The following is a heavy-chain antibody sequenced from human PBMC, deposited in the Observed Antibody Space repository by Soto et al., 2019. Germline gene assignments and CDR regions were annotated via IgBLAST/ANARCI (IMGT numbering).Heavy chain of an antibody. CDR3: TRSGAGYTFGY. J-gene: IGHJ4*02. Sequence: EVQLVESGGGLVQPGESLKLSCAASGFTLSGSAVHWVRQASGKGLEWVGRIRSKTHSYATEYIASVKCRFTMSRDESNNTAYLQMNGLKSVESVVYYCTRSGAGYTFGYWGQGTLVTVSS. CDR1: GFTLSGSA. V-gene: IGHV3-73*02. D-gene: IGHD3-16*01. CDR2: IRSKTHSYAT.